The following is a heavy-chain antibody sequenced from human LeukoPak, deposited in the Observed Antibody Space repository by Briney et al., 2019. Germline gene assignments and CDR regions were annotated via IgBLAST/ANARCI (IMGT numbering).Heavy chain of an antibody. CDR3: AKSGRREYSYGYRFKYYFES. CDR2: ISYDGSNK. J-gene: IGHJ4*02. D-gene: IGHD5-18*01. Sequence: GGSLRLSCAASGFTFSSYGMYWVRKAPGKGLEWVAVISYDGSNKYYVDSVKGRFTISRDNSKNTLYLQMNSLRAEDTAVYYCAKSGRREYSYGYRFKYYFESWGQGTLVTVSS. V-gene: IGHV3-30*18. CDR1: GFTFSSYG.